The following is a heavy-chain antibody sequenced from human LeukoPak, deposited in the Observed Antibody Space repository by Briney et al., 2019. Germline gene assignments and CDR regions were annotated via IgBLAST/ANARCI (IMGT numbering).Heavy chain of an antibody. CDR1: GSTSSSYA. Sequence: PGGSLSLSCAPSGSTSSSYAMSWVRQAPGERLEWVSATSSSGGSTYYADSVKGRFTISREYSKNTLYLQMNSLRAEDTAVYYCARDHDYGDYLLSYYYYYYMDVWGKGTTVTVSS. CDR3: ARDHDYGDYLLSYYYYYYMDV. V-gene: IGHV3-23*01. CDR2: TSSSGGST. D-gene: IGHD4-17*01. J-gene: IGHJ6*03.